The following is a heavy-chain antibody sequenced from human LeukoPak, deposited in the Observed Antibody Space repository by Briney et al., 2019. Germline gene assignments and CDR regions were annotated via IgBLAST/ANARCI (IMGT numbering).Heavy chain of an antibody. Sequence: SETLSLTCTVSGGSISSSGYYWGWIRQPPGKGLEWIGEINHSGSTNYNPSLKSRVTISVDTSKNQFSLKLSSVTAADTAVYYCACPGRFGGVIGAHFDYWGQGTLVTVSS. CDR2: INHSGST. J-gene: IGHJ4*02. CDR1: GGSISSSGYY. D-gene: IGHD3-16*02. CDR3: ACPGRFGGVIGAHFDY. V-gene: IGHV4-39*07.